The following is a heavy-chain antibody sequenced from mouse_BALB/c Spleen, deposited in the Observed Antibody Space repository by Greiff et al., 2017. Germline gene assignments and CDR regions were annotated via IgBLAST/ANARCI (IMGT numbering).Heavy chain of an antibody. D-gene: IGHD2-1*01. J-gene: IGHJ2*01. CDR2: ISSGGST. CDR3: ARGYGAGNHFDY. Sequence: DVMLVESGGGLVKPGGSLKLSCAASGFTFSSYAMSWVRQTPEKRLEWVASISSGGSTYYPDSVKGRFTISRDNARNILYLQMSSLRSEDTAMYYCARGYGAGNHFDYWGQGTTLTVSS. CDR1: GFTFSSYA. V-gene: IGHV5-6-5*01.